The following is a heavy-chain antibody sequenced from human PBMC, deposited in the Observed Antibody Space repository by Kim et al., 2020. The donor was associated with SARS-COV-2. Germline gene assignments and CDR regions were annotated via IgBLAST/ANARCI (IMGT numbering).Heavy chain of an antibody. J-gene: IGHJ5*02. CDR2: MNPNSGNT. V-gene: IGHV1-8*01. CDR1: GYTFTSYD. D-gene: IGHD3-3*01. CDR3: ARVDDFWSGYYIRWFDP. Sequence: ASVKVSCKASGYTFTSYDINWVRQATGQGLEWMGWMNPNSGNTGYAQKFQGRVTMTRNTSISTAYMELSSLRSEDTAVYYCARVDDFWSGYYIRWFDPWGQGTLVTVSS.